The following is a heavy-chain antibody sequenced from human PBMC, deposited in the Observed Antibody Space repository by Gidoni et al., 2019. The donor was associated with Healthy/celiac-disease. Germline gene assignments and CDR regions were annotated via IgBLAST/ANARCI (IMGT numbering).Heavy chain of an antibody. CDR3: AKVGSSPLVASFLDY. J-gene: IGHJ4*02. D-gene: IGHD6-6*01. V-gene: IGHV3-23*01. CDR2: ISGSGGST. CDR1: GFTFSSYA. Sequence: EVQLLESGGGLVQPGGSLSRACAASGFTFSSYAMSWVRQAPGKGLEWVSAISGSGGSTYYADSVKGRFTISRDNSKNTLYLQMNSLRAEDTAVYYCAKVGSSPLVASFLDYWGQGTLVTVSS.